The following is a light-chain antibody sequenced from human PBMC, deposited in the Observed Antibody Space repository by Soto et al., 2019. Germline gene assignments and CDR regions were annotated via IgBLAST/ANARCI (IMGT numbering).Light chain of an antibody. Sequence: DIQMTQSPYSLSASVGDRVTITCRASQSISDFLNWYQQKPGKAPKLLIYAASTLQSGVPSRFSGSGSGTDFTLTISSLEPEDFATYYWQQTYSTPPTFGQGTKVDSK. CDR1: QSISDF. J-gene: IGKJ1*01. CDR2: AAS. CDR3: QQTYSTPPT. V-gene: IGKV1-39*01.